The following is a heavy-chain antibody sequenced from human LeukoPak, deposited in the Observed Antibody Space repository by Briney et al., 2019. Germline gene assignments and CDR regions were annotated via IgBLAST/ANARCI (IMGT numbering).Heavy chain of an antibody. CDR3: ARVGDSSSWSHTEYYFDY. J-gene: IGHJ4*02. CDR2: ISSSSSYI. V-gene: IGHV3-21*01. Sequence: PGGSLRLSCAASGFTFSSYSMNWVRQAPGKGLEWVSSISSSSSYIYYADSVKGRFTISRDNAKNSLYLQMNSLRAEDTAVYYCARVGDSSSWSHTEYYFDYWGQGTLVTVSS. CDR1: GFTFSSYS. D-gene: IGHD6-13*01.